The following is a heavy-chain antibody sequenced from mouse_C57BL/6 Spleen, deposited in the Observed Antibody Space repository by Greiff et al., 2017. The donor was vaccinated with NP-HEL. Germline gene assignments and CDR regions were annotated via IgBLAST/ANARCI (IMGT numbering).Heavy chain of an antibody. D-gene: IGHD2-3*01. CDR1: GYTFTDYN. Sequence: EVHLVESGPELVKPGASVKIPCKASGYTFTDYNMDWVKQSHGKSLEWIGDINPNNGGTIYNQKFKGKATLTVDKSSSTAYMELRSLTSEDTAVYYCARGGDGYPLYYAMDYWGQGTSVTVSS. CDR3: ARGGDGYPLYYAMDY. CDR2: INPNNGGT. J-gene: IGHJ4*01. V-gene: IGHV1-18*01.